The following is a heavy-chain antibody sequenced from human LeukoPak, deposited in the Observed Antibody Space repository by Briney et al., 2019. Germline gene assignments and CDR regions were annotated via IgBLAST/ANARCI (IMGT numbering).Heavy chain of an antibody. J-gene: IGHJ4*02. CDR1: GYSFTSYW. D-gene: IGHD6-19*01. Sequence: GESLKISCKGSGYSFTSYWISWVRQMPGKGLEWMGRIDPSDSFTNYSPSFQGHVTISVDKSINTAYLQWDSLQASDTAMYYCASSPGIAVAAPIDYWGQGTLVTVSS. CDR2: IDPSDSFT. CDR3: ASSPGIAVAAPIDY. V-gene: IGHV5-10-1*01.